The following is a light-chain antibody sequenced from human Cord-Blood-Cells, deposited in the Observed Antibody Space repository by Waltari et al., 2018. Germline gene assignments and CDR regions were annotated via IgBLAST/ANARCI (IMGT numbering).Light chain of an antibody. Sequence: DIVMTQSPDYLAVSLGERATINCKYSQSVLYSSNNKNYLAWYQQKPGQPPKLLIYWASTRESGVPDRFSGSGSGTDFTLTISSLQAEDVAVYYCQQYYSTPFT. V-gene: IGKV4-1*01. CDR3: QQYYSTPFT. CDR2: WAS. CDR1: QSVLYSSNNKNY. J-gene: IGKJ3*01.